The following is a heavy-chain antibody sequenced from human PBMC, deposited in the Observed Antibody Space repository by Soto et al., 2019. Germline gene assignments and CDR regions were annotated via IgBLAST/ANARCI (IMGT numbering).Heavy chain of an antibody. CDR3: ARCCYYDSSGYYYPNWFDP. Sequence: SETLSLTCAVSGGSISSGGYSWSWVGQPPGKGLEWIGYIYHSGNTYYNPSLKSRVTISVGRSKNQFSLKLSSVTAADTAVYYCARCCYYDSSGYYYPNWFDPWGQGTLVTVSS. CDR2: IYHSGNT. D-gene: IGHD3-22*01. CDR1: GGSISSGGYS. J-gene: IGHJ5*02. V-gene: IGHV4-30-2*01.